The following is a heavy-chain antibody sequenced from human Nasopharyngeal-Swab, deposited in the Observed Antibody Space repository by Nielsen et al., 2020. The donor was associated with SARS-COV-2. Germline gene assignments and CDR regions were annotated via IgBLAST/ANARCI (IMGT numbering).Heavy chain of an antibody. Sequence: VSVKVSCKTSGYTFTNFAMHWVRQAPGQRLEWMGWINTGNGNTEYSQRFQGRVAITRDTSASTAYMELSSLRSEDTAVYYCASGYSSGWPTSDAFDYWGQGSLVSVSS. CDR3: ASGYSSGWPTSDAFDY. CDR1: GYTFTNFA. V-gene: IGHV1-3*04. CDR2: INTGNGNT. D-gene: IGHD6-19*01. J-gene: IGHJ4*02.